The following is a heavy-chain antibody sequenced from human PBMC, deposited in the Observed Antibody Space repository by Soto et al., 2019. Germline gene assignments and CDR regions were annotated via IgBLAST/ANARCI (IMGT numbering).Heavy chain of an antibody. Sequence: ASVKFSCKASGYTFTGYYMHWVRQAPGQGLEWMGWINPNSGGTNYAQKFQGWVTMTRDTSISTAYMELSRLRSDDTAVYYCARDRRIAARPGGYNWFDPWGQGTLVTVSS. CDR1: GYTFTGYY. V-gene: IGHV1-2*04. CDR3: ARDRRIAARPGGYNWFDP. J-gene: IGHJ5*02. D-gene: IGHD6-6*01. CDR2: INPNSGGT.